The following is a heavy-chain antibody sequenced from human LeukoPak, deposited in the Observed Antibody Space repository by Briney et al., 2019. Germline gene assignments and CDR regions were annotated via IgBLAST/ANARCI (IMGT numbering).Heavy chain of an antibody. D-gene: IGHD6-6*01. J-gene: IGHJ4*02. CDR3: ARNAYGTSSENYFDF. Sequence: ASVKVSCKASGYTFTSYGISWVRLVPGQGLEWMGWISAYTGDTNYAQSFQGRITMTTDTSTGTAYMELRSLKSDDTAVYYCARNAYGTSSENYFDFWGRGTLVTVSS. CDR1: GYTFTSYG. CDR2: ISAYTGDT. V-gene: IGHV1-18*01.